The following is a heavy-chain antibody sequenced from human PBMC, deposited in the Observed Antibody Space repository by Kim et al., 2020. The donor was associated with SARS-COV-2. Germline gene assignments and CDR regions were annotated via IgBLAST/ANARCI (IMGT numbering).Heavy chain of an antibody. CDR2: IWYDGSNK. J-gene: IGHJ4*02. V-gene: IGHV3-33*01. Sequence: GGSLRLSCAASGFTFSSYGMHWVRQAPGKGLEWVAVIWYDGSNKYYADSVKGRFTISRDNSKNTLYLQMNSLRAEDTAVYYCARDSQGHYYDSSGYLSTDLIIDYWGQGTLVTVSS. CDR3: ARDSQGHYYDSSGYLSTDLIIDY. D-gene: IGHD3-22*01. CDR1: GFTFSSYG.